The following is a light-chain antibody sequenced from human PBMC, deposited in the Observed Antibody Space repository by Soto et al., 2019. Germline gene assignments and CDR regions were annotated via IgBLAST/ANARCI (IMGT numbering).Light chain of an antibody. Sequence: QSVLTQPASVSGSPGQSITISCTGTSSDVGGYNYLSWYQQHPGKAPRVMIYEVSNRPSGVSNRFSGSKSGNTASLTISGLRAEDGADYFCGSYTPGGTPFFGGGTKRT. V-gene: IGLV2-14*01. CDR3: GSYTPGGTPF. CDR2: EVS. CDR1: SSDVGGYNY. J-gene: IGLJ2*01.